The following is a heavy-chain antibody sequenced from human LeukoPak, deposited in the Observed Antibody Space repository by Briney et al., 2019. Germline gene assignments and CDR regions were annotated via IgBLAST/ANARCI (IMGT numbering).Heavy chain of an antibody. D-gene: IGHD5-12*01. CDR3: ARGGYSGKDYNN. Sequence: PSETLSLTCTVSGGSISSYYWTWIRQPPRKGLEWIGYIYHSGSTKYNPSFKSRVTISVDTSKNQFSLNLSSVTAADTAVYYCARGGYSGKDYNNWGQGTLVTVSS. CDR2: IYHSGST. CDR1: GGSISSYY. J-gene: IGHJ4*02. V-gene: IGHV4-59*01.